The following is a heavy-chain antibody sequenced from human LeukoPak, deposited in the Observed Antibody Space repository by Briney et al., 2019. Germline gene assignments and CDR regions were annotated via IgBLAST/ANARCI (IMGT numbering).Heavy chain of an antibody. CDR2: INHSGST. D-gene: IGHD6-19*01. Sequence: SETLSLTCAVYGGSFSGYYCSWIRQPPGKGLEWIGEINHSGSTNYNPSLKSRVTISVDTSKNQFSLKLSSVTAADTAVYCCARAPPALVAVAPFYYCGDGTLVTVSS. J-gene: IGHJ4*01. CDR3: ARAPPALVAVAPFYY. V-gene: IGHV4-34*01. CDR1: GGSFSGYY.